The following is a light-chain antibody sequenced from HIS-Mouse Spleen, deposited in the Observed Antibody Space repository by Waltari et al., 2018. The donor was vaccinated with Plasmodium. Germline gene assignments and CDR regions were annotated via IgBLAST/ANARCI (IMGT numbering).Light chain of an antibody. V-gene: IGLV3-10*01. CDR1: ALPKQS. Sequence: SYELTQPPSVSVSPGQTARIPCFGDALPKQSAYWYQQKSGQAPVLGIYEDSKRPSGIPERFSGSSSGTMATLTISGAQVEDEADYYCYSTDSSGNHSRVFGGGTKLTVL. CDR2: EDS. CDR3: YSTDSSGNHSRV. J-gene: IGLJ3*02.